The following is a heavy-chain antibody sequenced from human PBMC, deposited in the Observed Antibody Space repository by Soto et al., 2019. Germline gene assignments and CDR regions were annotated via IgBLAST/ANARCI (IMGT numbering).Heavy chain of an antibody. CDR1: GGSISSSSW. Sequence: HLQESGPGLVKPSGTLSLTCDVSGGSISSSSWWTWVRQSPGKGLEWIGEIYHAGSPNYNPSFQSRVTILADKSKNFFSLGLTSVTAADTAIYYCARGLSFRGDFDVWGQGTTVTVSS. CDR3: ARGLSFRGDFDV. D-gene: IGHD2-21*02. V-gene: IGHV4-4*02. CDR2: IYHAGSP. J-gene: IGHJ3*01.